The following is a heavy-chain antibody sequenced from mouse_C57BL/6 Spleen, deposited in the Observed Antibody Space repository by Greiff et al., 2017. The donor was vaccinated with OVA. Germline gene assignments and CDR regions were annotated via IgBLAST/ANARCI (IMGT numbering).Heavy chain of an antibody. J-gene: IGHJ4*01. CDR3: ARRIDYGSSFYAMDY. Sequence: EVHLVESGGGLVQPGGSLKLSCAASGFTFSDYGMAWVRQAPRKGPEWVAFISNLAYSIYYADTVTGRFTISRENAKNTLYLEMSSLRSEDTAMYYCARRIDYGSSFYAMDYWGQGTSVTVSS. D-gene: IGHD1-1*01. CDR1: GFTFSDYG. V-gene: IGHV5-15*01. CDR2: ISNLAYSI.